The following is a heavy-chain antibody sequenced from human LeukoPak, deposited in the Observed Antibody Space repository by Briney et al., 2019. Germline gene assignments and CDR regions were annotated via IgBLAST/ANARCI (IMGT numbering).Heavy chain of an antibody. J-gene: IGHJ6*03. CDR1: GGSLNGYY. CDR3: ARHPRIAVPPFYYYYMDV. CDR2: IYHSGSV. D-gene: IGHD6-6*01. V-gene: IGHV4-59*08. Sequence: SEALSLTCTVSGGSLNGYYWSWIRQPLGKGLDWIGFIYHSGSVNHNSSLKSRATISVDTSKNQVSLKLTSVTAADTAVYYCARHPRIAVPPFYYYYMDVWGKGTTVTVSS.